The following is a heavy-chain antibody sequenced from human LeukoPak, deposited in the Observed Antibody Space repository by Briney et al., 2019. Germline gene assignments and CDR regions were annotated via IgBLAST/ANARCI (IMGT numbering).Heavy chain of an antibody. CDR2: ISSSSSYI. J-gene: IGHJ2*01. V-gene: IGHV3-21*01. Sequence: GGSLRLSCAASGFTFSSYSMNWVRQAPGKGLEWVSSISSSSSYIYYAGSVKGRFTISRDNAENSLYLQMNSLRAEDTAVYYCARDGIVVVPAAKLYWYFDLWGRGTLVTVSS. D-gene: IGHD2-2*01. CDR1: GFTFSSYS. CDR3: ARDGIVVVPAAKLYWYFDL.